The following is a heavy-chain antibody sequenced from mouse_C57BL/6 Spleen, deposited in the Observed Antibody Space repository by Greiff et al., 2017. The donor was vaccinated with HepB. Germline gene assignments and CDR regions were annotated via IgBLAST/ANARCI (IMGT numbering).Heavy chain of an antibody. CDR3: ARSTTVVATCPGDY. D-gene: IGHD1-1*01. J-gene: IGHJ4*01. Sequence: QVQLQQPGAELVKPGASVKLSCKASGYTFTSYWMHWVKQRPGQGLEWIGMIHPNSGSTNYNEKFKSKATLTVDKSSSTAYMQLSSLTSEDSAVYYCARSTTVVATCPGDYWGQGTSVTVSS. CDR2: IHPNSGST. CDR1: GYTFTSYW. V-gene: IGHV1-64*01.